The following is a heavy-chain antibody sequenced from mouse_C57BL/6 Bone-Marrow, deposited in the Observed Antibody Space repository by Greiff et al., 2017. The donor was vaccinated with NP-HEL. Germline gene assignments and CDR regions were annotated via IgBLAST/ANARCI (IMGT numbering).Heavy chain of an antibody. Sequence: QVQLQQPGAELVRPGSSVKLSCKASGYTFTSYWMDWVKQRPGQGLEWIGNIYPSDSETNYNQKFKDKATLTVDKSSSTAYMQLSSLTSEDSAVYYCARSDGYDLYFDYWGQGTTLTVSS. CDR3: ARSDGYDLYFDY. CDR1: GYTFTSYW. D-gene: IGHD2-2*01. V-gene: IGHV1-61*01. J-gene: IGHJ2*01. CDR2: IYPSDSET.